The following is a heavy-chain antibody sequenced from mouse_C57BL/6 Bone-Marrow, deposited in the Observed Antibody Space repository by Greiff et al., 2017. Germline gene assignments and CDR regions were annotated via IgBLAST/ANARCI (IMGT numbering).Heavy chain of an antibody. Sequence: EVMLVESGGDLVKPGGSLQLSCAASGFTFSSYGMSWVRPTPDKRLEWVATISSGGSYTYYPDSVKGRFTISRDNAKNTLYLQMSRLKSDDTAMYYCARRYYYGSGRYFDVWGTGTTVTVSS. J-gene: IGHJ1*03. CDR2: ISSGGSYT. D-gene: IGHD1-1*01. V-gene: IGHV5-6*02. CDR3: ARRYYYGSGRYFDV. CDR1: GFTFSSYG.